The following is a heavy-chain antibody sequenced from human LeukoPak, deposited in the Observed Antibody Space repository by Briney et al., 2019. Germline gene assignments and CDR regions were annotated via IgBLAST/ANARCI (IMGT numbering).Heavy chain of an antibody. CDR1: GYTFTIYG. D-gene: IGHD6-19*01. Sequence: GASVKVSFKASGYTFTIYGISWVRQAPGQGLEGMGWISAYNGNTNYAQKLQGRVTMTTDTSTSTAYMELRSLRSDDTAVYYCASGKGGSGWFDAFDIWGQGTMVTVSS. V-gene: IGHV1-18*01. CDR2: ISAYNGNT. J-gene: IGHJ3*02. CDR3: ASGKGGSGWFDAFDI.